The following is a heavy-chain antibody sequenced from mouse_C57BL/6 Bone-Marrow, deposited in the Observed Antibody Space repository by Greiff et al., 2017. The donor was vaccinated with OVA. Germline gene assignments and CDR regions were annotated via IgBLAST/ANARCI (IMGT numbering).Heavy chain of an antibody. CDR3: ARSRGENYAMDY. CDR2: IYPGDGDT. J-gene: IGHJ4*01. V-gene: IGHV1-82*01. CDR1: GYAFSSSW. Sequence: QVQLQQSGPELVKPGASVKISCKASGYAFSSSWMNWVKQRPGKGLEWIGRIYPGDGDTNYNGKFKGKATLTADKSSSTAYMQLSSLTSEDSAVYVCARSRGENYAMDYWGQGTSVTVSS.